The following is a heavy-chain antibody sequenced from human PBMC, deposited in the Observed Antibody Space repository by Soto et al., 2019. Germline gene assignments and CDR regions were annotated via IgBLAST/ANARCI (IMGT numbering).Heavy chain of an antibody. V-gene: IGHV3-23*01. CDR2: FRTSGDGGTT. D-gene: IGHD3-10*01. CDR3: AKKVNSGPGSQYFDY. Sequence: EVQLLESGGGLVQPGGSLRLSCAASGFTFSSYSMSWVSQAPGKGLEWVSGFRTSGDGGTTYYADSVKGRFTISRDNSKNMLFLQMNSLRAEDTAIYYCAKKVNSGPGSQYFDYWGQGTLVTVSS. J-gene: IGHJ4*02. CDR1: GFTFSSYS.